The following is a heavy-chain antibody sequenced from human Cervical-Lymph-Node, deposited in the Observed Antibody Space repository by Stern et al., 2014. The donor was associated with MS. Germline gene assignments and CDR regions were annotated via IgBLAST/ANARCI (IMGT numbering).Heavy chain of an antibody. CDR2: CGSYYGNT. V-gene: IGHV1-18*01. J-gene: IGHJ3*02. CDR1: GYTFTSYG. Sequence: QVQLVQSGAEVKKPGASVKVSCKASGYTFTSYGISCVRQAPGQGLEWMGGCGSYYGNTYYAQKLQGRVTMTTDTSTITAYMELRSLISDDTAVYYCARGLLGSENAFDIWGQGTMVTVSS. CDR3: ARGLLGSENAFDI. D-gene: IGHD2-15*01.